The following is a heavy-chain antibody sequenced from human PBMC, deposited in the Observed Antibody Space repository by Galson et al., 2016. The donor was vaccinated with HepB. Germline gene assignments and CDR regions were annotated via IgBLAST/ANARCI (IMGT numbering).Heavy chain of an antibody. CDR1: GYTFTSFG. CDR2: INPYNGNT. CDR3: ARDRDFWSGYFDY. V-gene: IGHV1-18*01. J-gene: IGHJ4*02. D-gene: IGHD3-3*01. Sequence: SVKASCKASGYTFTSFGISWVRQAPGQGLEWMGWINPYNGNTNYAQKFQDRVTMTTDTSTSTASMSLRSLTIDGAAVYYCARDRDFWSGYFDYWGQGTLVTVSS.